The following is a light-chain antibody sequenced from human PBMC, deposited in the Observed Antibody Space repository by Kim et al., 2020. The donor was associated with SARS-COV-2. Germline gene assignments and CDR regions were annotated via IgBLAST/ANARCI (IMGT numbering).Light chain of an antibody. V-gene: IGLV3-21*04. CDR2: NNR. Sequence: SYELTQPPSVSVAPGKTARITCEGNNIASKSVHWYQQMPGQAPLLVMYNNRDRPSGIPERFSGSNSGNTATLIISRVEAGDEADYYCQVWDRSTDHWVFGGGTQLTVL. CDR1: NIASKS. J-gene: IGLJ3*02. CDR3: QVWDRSTDHWV.